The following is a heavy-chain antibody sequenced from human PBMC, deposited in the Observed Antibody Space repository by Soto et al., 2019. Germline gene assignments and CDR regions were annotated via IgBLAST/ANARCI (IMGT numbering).Heavy chain of an antibody. CDR3: ARDSASYSSSSGSYWYFDL. J-gene: IGHJ2*01. CDR2: ISSGSNTI. V-gene: IGHV3-48*02. D-gene: IGHD6-6*01. Sequence: PGGSLRLSCAASGFTFSTYAMSWVRQAPGKGLEWVSYISSGSNTIYYADSVKGRLTISRDNAKNSLYLQMNSLSDEDMAVYYCARDSASYSSSSGSYWYFDLWGRGTLVTSPQ. CDR1: GFTFSTYA.